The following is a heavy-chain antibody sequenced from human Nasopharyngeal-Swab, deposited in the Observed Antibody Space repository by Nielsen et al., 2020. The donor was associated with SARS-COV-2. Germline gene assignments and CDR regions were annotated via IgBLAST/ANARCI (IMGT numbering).Heavy chain of an antibody. D-gene: IGHD6-13*01. J-gene: IGHJ4*02. V-gene: IGHV3-9*01. CDR3: VKDRWAIAGAGSVLDS. CDR2: MGWNTNNK. Sequence: SLKISCETSGFTFDDYAMHWVRQAPGKGLEWVSGMGWNTNNKGYADSVKGRFTISRDNARNSLYLEMNSLRAEDTALYYCVKDRWAIAGAGSVLDSWGQGTLVTVSS. CDR1: GFTFDDYA.